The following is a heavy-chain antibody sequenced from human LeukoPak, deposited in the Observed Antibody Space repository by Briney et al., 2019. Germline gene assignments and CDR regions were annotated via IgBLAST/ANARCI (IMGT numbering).Heavy chain of an antibody. CDR2: VAYSGNT. J-gene: IGHJ4*02. CDR1: GVSINTGDYY. CDR3: ATRTFYYNRDGQPLH. Sequence: SETLSLTCSVSGVSINTGDYYWGWVRQPPGKGLEWIGIVAYSGNTYYNPSVKSRVTMSIDTSRNQFSLELTSVTAADTAIYYCATRTFYYNRDGQPLHWGQGTLVTVSS. D-gene: IGHD3-10*01. V-gene: IGHV4-39*01.